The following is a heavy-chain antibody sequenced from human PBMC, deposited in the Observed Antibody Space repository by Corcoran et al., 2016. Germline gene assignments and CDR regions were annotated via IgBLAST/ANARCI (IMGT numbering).Heavy chain of an antibody. CDR3: ARIPDYDILTGSRYGMDV. D-gene: IGHD3-9*01. J-gene: IGHJ6*02. Sequence: QVTLRESGPALVKPTQTLTLTCTFSGFSLSTSGMCVSWIRQPPGKALEWLALIDWDDDKYYSTSLKTRLTISKDTSKNPVVLTMTNMDPLDTATYYCARIPDYDILTGSRYGMDVWGQGTTVTVSS. CDR2: IDWDDDK. CDR1: GFSLSTSGMC. V-gene: IGHV2-70*01.